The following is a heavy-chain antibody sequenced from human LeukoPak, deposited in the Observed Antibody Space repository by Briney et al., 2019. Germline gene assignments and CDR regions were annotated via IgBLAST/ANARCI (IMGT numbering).Heavy chain of an antibody. CDR3: ARGCSSTSCYCSDY. CDR1: GYTFTSYG. J-gene: IGHJ4*02. CDR2: ISAYNGNT. Sequence: GASVKVSCKASGYTFTSYGISWVRQAPGQGLELMGWISAYNGNTNYAQKLQGRVTMTTDTSTSTAYMELRSLRSDDTAVYYCARGCSSTSCYCSDYWGQGTLVTVSS. V-gene: IGHV1-18*01. D-gene: IGHD2-2*01.